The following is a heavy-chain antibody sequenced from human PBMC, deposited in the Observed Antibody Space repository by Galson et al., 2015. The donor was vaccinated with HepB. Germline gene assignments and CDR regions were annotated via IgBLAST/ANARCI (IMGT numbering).Heavy chain of an antibody. Sequence: SLRLSCAASGFTFSSYDMHWVRQATGKGLEWVSAIGTAGDTYYPGSVKGRFTISRENAKNSLYLQMNSLRAGDTAVYYCARARSGGQQLGAFDIWGQGTMVTVSS. V-gene: IGHV3-13*01. D-gene: IGHD6-13*01. CDR1: GFTFSSYD. CDR2: IGTAGDT. J-gene: IGHJ3*02. CDR3: ARARSGGQQLGAFDI.